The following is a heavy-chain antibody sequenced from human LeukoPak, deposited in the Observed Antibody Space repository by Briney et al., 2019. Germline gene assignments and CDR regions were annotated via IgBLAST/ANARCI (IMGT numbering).Heavy chain of an antibody. V-gene: IGHV5-51*01. CDR2: IYPGDSDT. CDR3: ARQGSSLSGYYYGSGRKQSTGKYYYYYYMDV. D-gene: IGHD3-10*01. J-gene: IGHJ6*03. CDR1: GYSFTSYW. Sequence: GESLKISCKGSGYSFTSYWIGWVRQMPGKGLEWMGIIYPGDSDTRYSPSFQGQVTISADKSISTAYLQWSSLKASDTAMYYCARQGSSLSGYYYGSGRKQSTGKYYYYYYMDVWGKGTTVTISS.